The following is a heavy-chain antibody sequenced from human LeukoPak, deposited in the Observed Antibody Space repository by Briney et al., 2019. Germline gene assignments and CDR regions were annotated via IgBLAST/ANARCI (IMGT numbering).Heavy chain of an antibody. Sequence: ASVKVSCKVSGYTLTELSMHWVRQAPGKGLEWMGGFDPEDGETIYAQKFQGRVTMAEDTSTDTAYMELNSLRSEDTAVYYCATVADGYGDRLGWGQGTLVTVSS. CDR3: ATVADGYGDRLG. CDR1: GYTLTELS. CDR2: FDPEDGET. V-gene: IGHV1-24*01. J-gene: IGHJ4*02. D-gene: IGHD4-17*01.